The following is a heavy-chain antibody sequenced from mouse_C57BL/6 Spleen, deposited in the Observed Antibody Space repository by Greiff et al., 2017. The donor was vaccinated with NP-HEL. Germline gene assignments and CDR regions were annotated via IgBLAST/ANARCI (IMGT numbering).Heavy chain of an antibody. Sequence: EVHLVESGGGLVKPGGSLKLSCAASGFTFSSYAMSWVRQTPEKRLECVATISDGGSYTYYPDNVKGRFTISRDNAKNNLYLQMSHLKSEDTAMYYCAREDAMDYWVQGTSVTVSS. CDR1: GFTFSSYA. CDR2: ISDGGSYT. V-gene: IGHV5-4*01. CDR3: AREDAMDY. J-gene: IGHJ4*01.